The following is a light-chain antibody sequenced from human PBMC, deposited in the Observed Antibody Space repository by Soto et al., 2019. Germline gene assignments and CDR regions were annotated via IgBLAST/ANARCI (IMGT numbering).Light chain of an antibody. CDR2: DVT. CDR3: RSYTTRNTEV. V-gene: IGLV2-14*03. Sequence: QSALTQPASLSGSPGQSITISCIGTSSDVGAFNYVSWYQHHPGKAPKLIIYDVTDRPSGVSTRFSASKSGNTASLTISGLQAEDEDDYYCRSYTTRNTEVFGTGTKVTVL. CDR1: SSDVGAFNY. J-gene: IGLJ1*01.